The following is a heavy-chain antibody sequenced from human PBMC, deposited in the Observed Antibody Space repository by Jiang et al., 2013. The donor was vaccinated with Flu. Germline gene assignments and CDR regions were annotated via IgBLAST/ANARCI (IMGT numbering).Heavy chain of an antibody. Sequence: GAEVKKPGESLKISCKGSGYSFTSYWIGWVRQMPGKGLEWMGIIYPGDSDTRYSPSFQGQVTISADKSISTAYLQWSSLKASDTAMYYCASLYLGDGSGTHFDYWGQGTLVTVSS. CDR3: ASLYLGDGSGTHFDY. J-gene: IGHJ4*02. V-gene: IGHV5-51*01. D-gene: IGHD3-10*01. CDR2: IYPGDSDT. CDR1: GYSFTSYW.